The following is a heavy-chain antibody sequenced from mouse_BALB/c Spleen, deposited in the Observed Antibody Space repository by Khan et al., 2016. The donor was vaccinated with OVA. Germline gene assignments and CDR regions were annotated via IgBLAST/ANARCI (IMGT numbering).Heavy chain of an antibody. Sequence: QVQLQQPGAELVKAGASVKMSCKASGYTFTSYWMHWVQQRPGQGLEWFAETNPTNRRTYYNEKFKIKATLTVDQSSSTAYMLLSGPTFEDSAVYYCARIKKIVATYFDYWGQGTTLTVSS. CDR1: GYTFTSYW. V-gene: IGHV1S81*02. D-gene: IGHD1-1*01. J-gene: IGHJ2*01. CDR3: ARIKKIVATYFDY. CDR2: TNPTNRRT.